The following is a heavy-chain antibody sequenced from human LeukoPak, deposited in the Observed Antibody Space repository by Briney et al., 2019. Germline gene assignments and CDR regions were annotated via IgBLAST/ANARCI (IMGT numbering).Heavy chain of an antibody. CDR3: AGGRGSPYYVEAFHV. J-gene: IGHJ3*01. CDR1: GVSFANHY. D-gene: IGHD3-22*01. V-gene: IGHV4-59*11. CDR2: LYYSGST. Sequence: SETLFLTCSVSGVSFANHYWSWIRQPPGKGLEWIEHLYYSGSTTYNPSLESRVTMSVDPSRNQLSLRLSSVVAADTALYYCAGGRGSPYYVEAFHVWGHGTMVTVSS.